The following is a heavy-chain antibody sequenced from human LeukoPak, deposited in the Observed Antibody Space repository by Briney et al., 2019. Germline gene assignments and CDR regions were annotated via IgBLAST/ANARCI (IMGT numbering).Heavy chain of an antibody. D-gene: IGHD4-11*01. CDR2: INPNSGGT. CDR3: ARDLGVTTETSLVY. Sequence: ASVKVSCKASVYTFTAYYIHWVRQAPGQGLEWMGWINPNSGGTNSAQKFQGRVTMTRDTSITTAYMELSRLRSDDMAVYYCARDLGVTTETSLVYWGQGTLVTVSS. CDR1: VYTFTAYY. V-gene: IGHV1-2*02. J-gene: IGHJ4*02.